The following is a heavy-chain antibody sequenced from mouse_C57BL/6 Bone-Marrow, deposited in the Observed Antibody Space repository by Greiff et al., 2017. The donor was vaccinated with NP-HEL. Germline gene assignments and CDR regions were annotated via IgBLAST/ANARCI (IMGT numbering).Heavy chain of an antibody. J-gene: IGHJ3*01. V-gene: IGHV1-74*01. Sequence: QVQLQQPGAELVKPGASVKVSCKASGYTFTSYWMHWVKQRPGQGLEWIGRIHPSASDTNYNQKFKGKATLTVDKSSSTAYMQLSRLTSVDSAVYYCGINCYWFAYWGQGTLVTVSA. CDR3: GINCYWFAY. CDR2: IHPSASDT. CDR1: GYTFTSYW.